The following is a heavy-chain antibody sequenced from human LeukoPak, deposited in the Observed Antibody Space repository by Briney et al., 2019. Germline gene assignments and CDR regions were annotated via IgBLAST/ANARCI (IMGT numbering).Heavy chain of an antibody. CDR2: IYHSGST. D-gene: IGHD6-13*01. CDR1: GGSISSGGYS. Sequence: SETLSLTCAVSGGSISSGGYSWSWIRQPPGKGLEWIGYIYHSGSTYYNPSLKSRVTISVDRSKNQFSLKLSSVTAADTAVYYCARGLLDSSSWYAFDYWGQGTLVTVSS. CDR3: ARGLLDSSSWYAFDY. J-gene: IGHJ4*02. V-gene: IGHV4-30-2*01.